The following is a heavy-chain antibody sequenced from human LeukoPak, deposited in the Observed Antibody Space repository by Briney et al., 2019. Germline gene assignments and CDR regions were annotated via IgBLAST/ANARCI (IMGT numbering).Heavy chain of an antibody. CDR3: ARLTVANAFDI. CDR1: GFTFSSYS. CDR2: ISSSSSTI. V-gene: IGHV3-48*04. Sequence: GGSLRLSCAASGFTFSSYSMNWVRQAPGKGLEWVSYISSSSSTIYYADSVKGRFTISRDNAKNSLYLQMNSLRAEDTAVYYCARLTVANAFDIWGQGTMVTVSS. J-gene: IGHJ3*02. D-gene: IGHD4-23*01.